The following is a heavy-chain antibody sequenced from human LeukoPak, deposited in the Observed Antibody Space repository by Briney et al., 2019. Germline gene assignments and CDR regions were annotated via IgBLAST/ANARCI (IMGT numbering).Heavy chain of an antibody. CDR1: GGSISSYY. CDR2: IYYSGST. CDR3: ARDGLYYYGMDV. Sequence: KPSETLSLTCTVSGGSISSYYWSWIRQPPGKGLEWIGYIYYSGSTNYNPSLKSRVTISVDTSKNQFSLKLSSVTAADTVVYYCARDGLYYYGMDVWGKGTTVTVSS. J-gene: IGHJ6*04. V-gene: IGHV4-59*01.